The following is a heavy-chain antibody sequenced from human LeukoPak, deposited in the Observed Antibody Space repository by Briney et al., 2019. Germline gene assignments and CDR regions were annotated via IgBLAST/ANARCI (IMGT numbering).Heavy chain of an antibody. D-gene: IGHD3-22*01. CDR2: ISNAGGGT. CDR1: GFIFNNYG. Sequence: GGSLRLSCAASGFIFNNYGLIWVRQAPGKGLEGVSAISNAGGGTQYADFVEGRFTISRDNSKNTLFLQMSSLRAEDTALYYCAKGSSGYFADLWGQGTLVTVSS. J-gene: IGHJ5*02. CDR3: AKGSSGYFADL. V-gene: IGHV3-23*01.